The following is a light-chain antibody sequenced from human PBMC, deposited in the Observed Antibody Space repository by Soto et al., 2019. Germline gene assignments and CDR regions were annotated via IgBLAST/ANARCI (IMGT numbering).Light chain of an antibody. V-gene: IGKV3-11*01. J-gene: IGKJ4*01. CDR1: PSVSVS. CDR2: SAA. CDR3: QERNRWPRGT. Sequence: EIVMTQSPATLSVSPGERATLSCRASPSVSVSFVWYQQEPGQAPRPLIFSAADRAPGIPARFSGRGSGTYFSLTISSLEPEDFAVYYCQERNRWPRGTFGGGTKVDIK.